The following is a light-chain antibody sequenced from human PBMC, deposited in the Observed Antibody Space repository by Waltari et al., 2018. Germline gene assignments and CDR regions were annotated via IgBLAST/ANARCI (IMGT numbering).Light chain of an antibody. J-gene: IGLJ3*02. CDR2: VNSDGSH. V-gene: IGLV4-69*01. Sequence: QLVLTQSPSASASLGASVKLSCTLSSGHSNYAITWHQQETGKGPRHLMRVNSDGSHSKGDGIPVLFSGSSSGAERYLIISSLQSEDEADYYCQTWDTGRGVFGGGTKLTVL. CDR3: QTWDTGRGV. CDR1: SGHSNYA.